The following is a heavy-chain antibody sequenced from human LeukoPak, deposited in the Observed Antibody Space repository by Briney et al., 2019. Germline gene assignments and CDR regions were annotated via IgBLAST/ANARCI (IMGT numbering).Heavy chain of an antibody. CDR1: GGSFSGYY. J-gene: IGHJ4*02. CDR3: ARGSRGGNAGYQFDY. CDR2: INHSGST. Sequence: PSETLSLTCAVYGGSFSGYYWSWIRQPPGKGLEWIGEINHSGSTNYNPSLKSRVTISVDTSKNQFSLKLSSVTAADTAVYYCARGSRGGNAGYQFDYWGQGTLVTVSS. D-gene: IGHD4-23*01. V-gene: IGHV4-34*01.